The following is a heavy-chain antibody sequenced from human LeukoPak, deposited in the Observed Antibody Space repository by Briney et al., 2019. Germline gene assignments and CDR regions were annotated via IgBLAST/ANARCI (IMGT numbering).Heavy chain of an antibody. D-gene: IGHD4-17*01. V-gene: IGHV4-39*07. Sequence: PSETLSLTCTVSGGSISSSSYYWGWIRQPPGKGLEWIGSIYYSGSTYYNTSLKSRVTISVDTSKNQFSLKLSSVTAADTAVYHCARETPSGYGDSDAFDIWGRGTMVTVSA. CDR3: ARETPSGYGDSDAFDI. J-gene: IGHJ3*02. CDR2: IYYSGST. CDR1: GGSISSSSYY.